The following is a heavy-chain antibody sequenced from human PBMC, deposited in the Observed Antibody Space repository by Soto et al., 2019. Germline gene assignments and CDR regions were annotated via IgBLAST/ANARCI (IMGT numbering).Heavy chain of an antibody. V-gene: IGHV1-18*04. CDR2: ISAYNGNT. CDR1: GYTFTSYG. CDR3: ARDYFAFWSGYYMDYGMDV. J-gene: IGHJ6*02. D-gene: IGHD3-3*01. Sequence: ASVKVSCKASGYTFTSYGISWVRQAPGQGLEWMGWISAYNGNTNYAQKLQGRVTMTTDTSTSAAYMELRSLGSDGTAVYYCARDYFAFWSGYYMDYGMDVWGQGTTVTVSS.